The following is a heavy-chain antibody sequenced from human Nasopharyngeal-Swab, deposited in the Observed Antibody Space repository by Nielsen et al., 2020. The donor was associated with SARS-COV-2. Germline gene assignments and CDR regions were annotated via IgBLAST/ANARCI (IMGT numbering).Heavy chain of an antibody. CDR1: GFTSSSYS. CDR2: ISSSSSYI. Sequence: GESLKISCAASGFTSSSYSMNWVRQAPGKGLEWVSSISSSSSYIYYADSVKGRFTISRDNAKNSLYLQMNSLRAEDTAVYYCARVFNRVSEIAAADPNIYYYYGMDVWGQGTTVTVSS. D-gene: IGHD6-13*01. J-gene: IGHJ6*02. CDR3: ARVFNRVSEIAAADPNIYYYYGMDV. V-gene: IGHV3-21*01.